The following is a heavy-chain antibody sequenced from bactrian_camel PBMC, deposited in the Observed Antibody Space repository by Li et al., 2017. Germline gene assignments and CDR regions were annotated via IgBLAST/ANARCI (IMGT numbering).Heavy chain of an antibody. CDR1: GYFDDDHC. D-gene: IGHD1*01. CDR3: SPVRCGVEVALRRAQY. Sequence: HVQLVESGGGSVQAGTSLTLTCSGYFDDDHCVGWFRQVPGKQREKVALIGSDKATHYSQSVKGRFTISKDDAKSTLYLEMKNLQPEDTAKYSCSPVRCGVEVALRRAQYLGPGTQVTVS. V-gene: IGHV3S55*01. CDR2: IGSDKAT. J-gene: IGHJ4*01.